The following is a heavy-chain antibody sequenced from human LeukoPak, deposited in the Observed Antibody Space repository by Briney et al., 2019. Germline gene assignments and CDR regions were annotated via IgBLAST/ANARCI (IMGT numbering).Heavy chain of an antibody. D-gene: IGHD6-13*01. CDR2: INTDGNST. J-gene: IGHJ4*02. Sequence: PGGSLRLSCAASGFTFSTYWMHWVRQAPGKGLVWVSQINTDGNSTTYADSVKGRFTVSRDNAKNTLYLQMNSLRAEDTAVYFCAREAAGFTYWGQGTLVTVSS. CDR1: GFTFSTYW. V-gene: IGHV3-74*01. CDR3: AREAAGFTY.